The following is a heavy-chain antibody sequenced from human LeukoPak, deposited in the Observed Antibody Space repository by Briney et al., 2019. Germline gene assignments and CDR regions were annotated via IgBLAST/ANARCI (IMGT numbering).Heavy chain of an antibody. Sequence: PGGSLRLSCAASGFTFSSHAMMWVRQAPGKGLEWVSTVSGGGGGTYYADSVKGRFTISRDNSKNTLYLQMNSLRGEDTAVYYCAKGAAAGQVDWFDPWGQGTLVTVSS. D-gene: IGHD6-13*01. CDR3: AKGAAAGQVDWFDP. CDR2: VSGGGGGT. J-gene: IGHJ5*02. V-gene: IGHV3-23*01. CDR1: GFTFSSHA.